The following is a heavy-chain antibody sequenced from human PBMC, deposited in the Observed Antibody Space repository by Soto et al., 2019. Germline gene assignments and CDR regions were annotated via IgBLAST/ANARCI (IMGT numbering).Heavy chain of an antibody. Sequence: QVQLVQSGAEVRKPGSSVKVSCVASGGTFSTSAMNWVRQAPGQGLEWVGGIIPVFGTPTYAQSLQGRVTITVDVSTTTAYMELTRLRPEDTAVYYCATQLTGDLDFWGQGTLGIVSS. CDR1: GGTFSTSA. J-gene: IGHJ4*02. D-gene: IGHD7-27*01. CDR3: ATQLTGDLDF. V-gene: IGHV1-69*13. CDR2: IIPVFGTP.